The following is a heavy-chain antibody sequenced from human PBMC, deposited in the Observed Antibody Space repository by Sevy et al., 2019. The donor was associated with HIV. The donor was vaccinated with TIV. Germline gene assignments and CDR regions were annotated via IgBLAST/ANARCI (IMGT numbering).Heavy chain of an antibody. D-gene: IGHD5-18*01. J-gene: IGHJ4*02. Sequence: GGSLRLSCAASGFTFSSYAMSWVRQAPGKGLEWVSAISGSGGSTYYADSVKGRFTISRDNSKNTLYLQMNSLRAGDTAVYYCAKDLSWRGYSYGYFDYWGQGTLSPSPQ. V-gene: IGHV3-23*01. CDR2: ISGSGGST. CDR1: GFTFSSYA. CDR3: AKDLSWRGYSYGYFDY.